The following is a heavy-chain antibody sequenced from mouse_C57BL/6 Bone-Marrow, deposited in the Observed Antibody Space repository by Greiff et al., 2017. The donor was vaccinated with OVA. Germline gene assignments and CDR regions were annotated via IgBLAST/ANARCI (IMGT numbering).Heavy chain of an antibody. CDR1: GYTFTSYW. V-gene: IGHV1-69*01. D-gene: IGHD2-4*01. Sequence: VQLQQPGAELVMPGASVKLSCKASGYTFTSYWMHWVKQRPGQGLEWIGEIDPSDSYTNYNQKFKGKSTLTVDKSSSTAYMQLSSLTSEDSAVYYCARFYYDYDGGGYYYAMDYWGQGTSVTVSS. CDR2: IDPSDSYT. CDR3: ARFYYDYDGGGYYYAMDY. J-gene: IGHJ4*01.